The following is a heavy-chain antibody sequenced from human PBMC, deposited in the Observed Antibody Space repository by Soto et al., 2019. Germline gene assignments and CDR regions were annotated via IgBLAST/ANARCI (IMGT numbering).Heavy chain of an antibody. CDR1: GYTFTSYG. CDR3: ARGYDFWSGYPYFDY. D-gene: IGHD3-3*01. Sequence: VASVKVSCKASGYTFTSYGISWVRQAPGQGLEWMGWISAYNGNTNYAQKLQGRVTMTTDTSTSTAYMELRSLRSDDTAVYYCARGYDFWSGYPYFDYWGQGTLVTVSS. V-gene: IGHV1-18*01. J-gene: IGHJ4*02. CDR2: ISAYNGNT.